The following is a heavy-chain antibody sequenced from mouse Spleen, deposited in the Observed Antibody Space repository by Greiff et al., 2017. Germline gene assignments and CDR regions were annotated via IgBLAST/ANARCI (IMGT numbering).Heavy chain of an antibody. J-gene: IGHJ1*01. D-gene: IGHD2-4*01. Sequence: VQLQQSGAELARPGASVKLSCKASGYTFTSYGISWVKQRTGQGLEWIGEIYPRSGNTYYNEKFKGKATLTADKSSSTAYMELRSLTSEDSAVYFCARWGDYGERYFDVWGAGTTVTVSS. CDR3: ARWGDYGERYFDV. V-gene: IGHV1-81*01. CDR1: GYTFTSYG. CDR2: IYPRSGNT.